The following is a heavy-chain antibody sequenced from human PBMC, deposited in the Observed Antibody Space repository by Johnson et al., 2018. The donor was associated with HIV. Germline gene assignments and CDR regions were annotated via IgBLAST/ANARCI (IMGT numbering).Heavy chain of an antibody. CDR1: GFTVSSNY. CDR3: ARDGRDLATRGGFDI. D-gene: IGHD5-24*01. Sequence: MLLVESGGGLIQPGGSLRLSCAASGFTVSSNYMSWVRQAPGKGLEWVSVIFRVGNTYYADSVKGRFTISRDNSKNMLYLQMNSLRPEDTAVYYCARDGRDLATRGGFDIWGQGTMVTVSS. J-gene: IGHJ3*02. CDR2: IFRVGNT. V-gene: IGHV3-66*03.